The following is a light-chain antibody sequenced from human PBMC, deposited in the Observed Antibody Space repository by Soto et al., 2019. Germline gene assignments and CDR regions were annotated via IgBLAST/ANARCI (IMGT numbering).Light chain of an antibody. V-gene: IGKV1-5*01. Sequence: DIQMTQSPSTLSASVGDRVTITSRASQSISNRLAWYQQKPGKAPKVLIYDASSLESGVPSRFSGSRSGTEFTLTISSLQPGDFATYYCQQYNSYWTFGQGTKVDI. CDR3: QQYNSYWT. CDR2: DAS. J-gene: IGKJ1*01. CDR1: QSISNR.